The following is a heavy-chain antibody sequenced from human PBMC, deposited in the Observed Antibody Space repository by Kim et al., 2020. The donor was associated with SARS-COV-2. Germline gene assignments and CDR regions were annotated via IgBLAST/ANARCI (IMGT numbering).Heavy chain of an antibody. CDR2: IYYSGST. CDR1: GGSISSSSYY. D-gene: IGHD3-9*01. V-gene: IGHV4-39*01. J-gene: IGHJ5*02. Sequence: SETLSLTCTVSGGSISSSSYYWGWIRQLPGKGLEWIVSIYYSGSTYYNPSLKSRVTISVDTSKNQFSLKLSSVTAADTAVYYCASTDYDILTGYYKERWFDPWGQETLVTVSS. CDR3: ASTDYDILTGYYKERWFDP.